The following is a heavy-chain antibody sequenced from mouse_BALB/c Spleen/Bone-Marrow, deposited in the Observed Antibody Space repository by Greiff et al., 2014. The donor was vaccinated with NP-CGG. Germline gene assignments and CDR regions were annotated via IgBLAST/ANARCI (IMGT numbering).Heavy chain of an antibody. V-gene: IGHV1-15*01. Sequence: QVTLKESGAELVRPGASVTLSCKASGYTFTDYEMHWVKQTPVHGLEWIGAIDPETGGTAYSQKFKGKATLTADKSSSTAYMELRSLTSEDSAVYYCTREGYGNSYYFDYWGQGTTLTVSS. CDR3: TREGYGNSYYFDY. CDR2: IDPETGGT. D-gene: IGHD2-1*01. CDR1: GYTFTDYE. J-gene: IGHJ2*01.